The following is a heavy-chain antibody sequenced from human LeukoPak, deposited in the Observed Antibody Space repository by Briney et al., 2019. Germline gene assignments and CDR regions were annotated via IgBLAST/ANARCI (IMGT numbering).Heavy chain of an antibody. CDR2: ISGSGGST. J-gene: IGHJ4*02. Sequence: GGSVRLSCAASGFTFSSYAMSWVRQAPGKGLEWVSAISGSGGSTYYADSVKGRFTISRDNSKNTLYLQMNSLRAEDTAVYYCAKSRQDCSSTSCLPGYWGQGTLVTVSS. D-gene: IGHD2-2*01. CDR3: AKSRQDCSSTSCLPGY. CDR1: GFTFSSYA. V-gene: IGHV3-23*01.